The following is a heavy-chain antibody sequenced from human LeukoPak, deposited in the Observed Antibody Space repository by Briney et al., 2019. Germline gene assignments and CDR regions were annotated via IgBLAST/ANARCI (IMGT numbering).Heavy chain of an antibody. CDR3: ASDSGSYYAFDI. CDR1: GGSISSYY. CDR2: IYYSGST. Sequence: SETLSLTCTVSGGSISSYYRSWIRQPPGKGLEWIGYIYYSGSTNYNPSLKSRVTISVDTSKNQFSLKLSSVTAADTAVYYCASDSGSYYAFDIWGQGTMVTVSS. J-gene: IGHJ3*02. D-gene: IGHD1-26*01. V-gene: IGHV4-59*01.